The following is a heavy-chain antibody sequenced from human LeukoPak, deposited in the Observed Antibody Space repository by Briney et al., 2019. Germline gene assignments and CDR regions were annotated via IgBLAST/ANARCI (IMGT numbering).Heavy chain of an antibody. Sequence: PSQTLSLTCAVSGGSISSYYWSWIRQPPGKGLEWIGYIYYSGSTNYNPSLKSRVTISVDTSKNQFSLKLSSVTAADTAVYYCAKDVWDIVVVPAAIEGDYWGQGTLVTVSS. J-gene: IGHJ4*02. CDR3: AKDVWDIVVVPAAIEGDY. D-gene: IGHD2-2*01. CDR2: IYYSGST. V-gene: IGHV4-59*01. CDR1: GGSISSYY.